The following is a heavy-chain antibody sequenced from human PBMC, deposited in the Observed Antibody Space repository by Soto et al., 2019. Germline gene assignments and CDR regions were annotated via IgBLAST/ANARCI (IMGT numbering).Heavy chain of an antibody. CDR2: ISSSSSTI. D-gene: IGHD3-9*01. V-gene: IGHV3-48*02. Sequence: PGGSLRLSCASSGFTFSRYSMNCFRQAPGEGLEWVSYISSSSSTIYYADSVKGRFTISRDNAKNSLYLQMNSLRDEDTAVYYCARDLYDILTGYYPHAFDIWGQGTMVTVSS. CDR1: GFTFSRYS. CDR3: ARDLYDILTGYYPHAFDI. J-gene: IGHJ3*02.